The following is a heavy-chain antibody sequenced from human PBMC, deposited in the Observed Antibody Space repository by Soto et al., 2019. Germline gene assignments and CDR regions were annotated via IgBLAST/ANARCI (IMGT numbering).Heavy chain of an antibody. Sequence: KTSETLSLTCTVYGGSFNAYYWNWIRQPPGKGLEWIGKINHRGSTDYNPSLKSRVTISVDMSKNQFSLNMTSVTAADTAVYCCARWNYHHYFSGNFKTSYYFDSWGQGTLVTVSS. CDR1: GGSFNAYY. CDR3: ARWNYHHYFSGNFKTSYYFDS. J-gene: IGHJ4*02. CDR2: INHRGST. D-gene: IGHD2-15*01. V-gene: IGHV4-34*01.